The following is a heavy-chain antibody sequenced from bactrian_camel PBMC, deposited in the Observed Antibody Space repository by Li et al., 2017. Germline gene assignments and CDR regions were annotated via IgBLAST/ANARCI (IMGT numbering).Heavy chain of an antibody. V-gene: IGHV3S53*01. D-gene: IGHD6*01. Sequence: HVQLVESGGGLVQPGGSLRLSCVVSGYGYRWYSMGWFRQAPGKEREGVAALDGDDTTTYANSVAGRFTISLDSAKSTLNLQMDSLKPEDTAMYYCASSSSWSCQSWRIDEYDYWGQGTQVTVS. CDR1: GYGYRWYS. J-gene: IGHJ4*01. CDR2: LDGDDTT. CDR3: ASSSSWSCQSWRIDEYDY.